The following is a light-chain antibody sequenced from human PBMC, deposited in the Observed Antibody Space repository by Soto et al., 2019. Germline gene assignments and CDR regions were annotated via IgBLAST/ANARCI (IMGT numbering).Light chain of an antibody. CDR1: SSDVGGYNY. V-gene: IGLV2-14*01. CDR3: SSYTSSITLV. J-gene: IGLJ2*01. CDR2: DVN. Sequence: QSALTQPASVSGSPGQSITISCTGTSSDVGGYNYVSWYQQHPGKAPKLMIYDVNNRPLGVSNRFSGSKSGNTASLTISGLQAEDEGDYYCSSYTSSITLVFGGGTKLTVL.